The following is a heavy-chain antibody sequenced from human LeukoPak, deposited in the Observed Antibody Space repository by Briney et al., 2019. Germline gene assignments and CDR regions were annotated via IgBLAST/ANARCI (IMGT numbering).Heavy chain of an antibody. V-gene: IGHV4-34*01. CDR3: ARAQNSGYSWAAFDI. J-gene: IGHJ3*02. CDR1: GGSFSGY. D-gene: IGHD5-12*01. CDR2: INHSGST. Sequence: SETLSLTCAVYGGSFSGYWSWIRQPPGKGLEWIGEINHSGSTNYNPSLKSRVTISVDTSKNQFSLNLNSVTAADTAVYYCARAQNSGYSWAAFDIWGQGTMVTVSS.